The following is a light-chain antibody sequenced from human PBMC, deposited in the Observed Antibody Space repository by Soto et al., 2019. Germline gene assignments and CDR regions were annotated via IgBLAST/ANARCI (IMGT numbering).Light chain of an antibody. CDR3: NSYAGSNHFVV. Sequence: QSVLTQPPSASGSPGQSVTISCTGTSSDVGGSNFVSWFQQTPGKAPKLIIYEVNKRPSGVPDRFSGSKSGNTASLTVSGLQADDEADYYCNSYAGSNHFVVFGGGTKLTVL. J-gene: IGLJ2*01. V-gene: IGLV2-8*01. CDR2: EVN. CDR1: SSDVGGSNF.